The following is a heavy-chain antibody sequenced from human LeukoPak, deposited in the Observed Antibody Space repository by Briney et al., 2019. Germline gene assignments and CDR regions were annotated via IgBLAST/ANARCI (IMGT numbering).Heavy chain of an antibody. D-gene: IGHD6-13*01. J-gene: IGHJ4*02. CDR2: ISGSGGST. CDR1: GFTFSSYE. CDR3: ACAPRYSTPLL. V-gene: IGHV3-23*01. Sequence: GGSRRLSCAASGFTFSSYEMNWVRQAPGKGLEWVSAISGSGGSTYYADSVKGRFTISRDNSKNTLYLQMNSLRAEDTAVYYCACAPRYSTPLLWGQGTLVTVSS.